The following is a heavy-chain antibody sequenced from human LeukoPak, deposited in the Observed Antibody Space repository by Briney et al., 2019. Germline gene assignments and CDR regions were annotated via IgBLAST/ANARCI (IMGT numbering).Heavy chain of an antibody. CDR3: AREGKDQDFDY. Sequence: PGGSLRLSCAASGFTFSTYTMNWVRQAPGKGLEWVSSLSSNNRYIYYGDSMKGRFTASRDNAKNSLYLQMNSLRAEDTAVYYCAREGKDQDFDYWGQGTLVTVSS. V-gene: IGHV3-21*01. CDR1: GFTFSTYT. J-gene: IGHJ4*02. CDR2: LSSNNRYI. D-gene: IGHD3-10*01.